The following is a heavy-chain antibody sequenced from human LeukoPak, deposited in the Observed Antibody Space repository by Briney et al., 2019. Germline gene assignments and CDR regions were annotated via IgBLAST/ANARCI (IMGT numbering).Heavy chain of an antibody. CDR3: ARDVIVVVNRAFDI. J-gene: IGHJ3*02. Sequence: GGSLRLSCAASGFTFSIYSMNWVRPAPGKGLAWVSYISTDSTIIYYADSVRGRFTISRDNAKNSLYLQMNSLRDEDTAVYYCARDVIVVVNRAFDIWGQGTMVTVSS. D-gene: IGHD3-22*01. CDR1: GFTFSIYS. V-gene: IGHV3-48*02. CDR2: ISTDSTII.